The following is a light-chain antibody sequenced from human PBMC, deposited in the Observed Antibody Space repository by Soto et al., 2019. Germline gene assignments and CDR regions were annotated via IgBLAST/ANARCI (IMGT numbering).Light chain of an antibody. CDR1: QSVSSN. CDR2: VAS. CDR3: QQYHVWPLT. V-gene: IGKV3-15*01. J-gene: IGKJ4*01. Sequence: EIVMTQSPATLSVSPGERATLSCRASQSVSSNLAWYQQKPGQTPKLLIYVASTRATGIPARFSGSGSGREFTLTICSLQSEDFAVYYCQQYHVWPLTFGGGTKVEFK.